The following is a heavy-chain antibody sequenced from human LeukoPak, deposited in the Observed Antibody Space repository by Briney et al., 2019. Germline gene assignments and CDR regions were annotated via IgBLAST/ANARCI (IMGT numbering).Heavy chain of an antibody. CDR3: ARDRGGGYCSSTSCQTYYYVDV. V-gene: IGHV4-61*02. CDR2: IYTSGST. J-gene: IGHJ6*03. Sequence: SETLSLTCTVSGGSISSGSYYWSWIRQPAGKGLEWIGRIYTSGSTNYNPSLKSRVTISVDTSKNQFSLKLSSVTAADTAVYYCARDRGGGYCSSTSCQTYYYVDVWGKGTTVTVSS. D-gene: IGHD2-2*03. CDR1: GGSISSGSYY.